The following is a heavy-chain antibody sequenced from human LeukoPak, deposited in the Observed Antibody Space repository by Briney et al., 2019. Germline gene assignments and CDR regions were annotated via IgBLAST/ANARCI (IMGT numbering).Heavy chain of an antibody. D-gene: IGHD1-26*01. J-gene: IGHJ3*02. CDR2: IYSGGST. CDR1: GFTVSSCY. V-gene: IGHV3-66*01. Sequence: GGSLRLSCAASGFTVSSCYMSWARLAPGKGLEWVSVIYSGGSTFYADSVKGRFTISRDNSKNTLSLQMNSLRAEDTAVYYCARDLKGVVGATNVGDAFDIWGQGTMVTVSS. CDR3: ARDLKGVVGATNVGDAFDI.